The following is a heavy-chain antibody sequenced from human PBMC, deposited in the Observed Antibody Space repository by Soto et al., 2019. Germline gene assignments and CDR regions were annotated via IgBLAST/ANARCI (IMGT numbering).Heavy chain of an antibody. J-gene: IGHJ4*02. CDR1: GFIFSGSA. V-gene: IGHV3-73*02. D-gene: IGHD3-10*01. Sequence: EVQLVESGGGLVQPGGSLKLSCAASGFIFSGSAVHWVRQASGKGLEWVGRIRSKANNYATEYAASVKGRFTIFRDDSKNTAYLQMNSLKTEDTAVYYCTRPRGSGDYWGQGTQVTVAS. CDR2: IRSKANNYAT. CDR3: TRPRGSGDY.